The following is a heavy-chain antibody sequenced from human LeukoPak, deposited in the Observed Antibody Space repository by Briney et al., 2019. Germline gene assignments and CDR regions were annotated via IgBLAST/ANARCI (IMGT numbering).Heavy chain of an antibody. D-gene: IGHD1-26*01. CDR2: IYYSGST. J-gene: IGHJ4*02. Sequence: PSETLSLTCTVSGGSISTYYWSWIRQPPGKGLEWIGYIYYSGSTNYNPSLKSRVTISVDTSKNQFSLKLSSVTAADTAVYYCARYDSPTTGDYRGQGTLVTVSS. V-gene: IGHV4-59*01. CDR1: GGSISTYY. CDR3: ARYDSPTTGDY.